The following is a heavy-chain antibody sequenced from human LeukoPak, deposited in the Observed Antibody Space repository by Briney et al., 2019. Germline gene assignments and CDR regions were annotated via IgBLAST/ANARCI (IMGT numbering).Heavy chain of an antibody. CDR3: ARGSYSRDY. V-gene: IGHV3-9*01. D-gene: IGHD1-26*01. J-gene: IGHJ4*02. Sequence: GGSLRLSCAASVFTFDDYAMHCVRRAPGEGLEWVSCISWKSGSIGYADSVKGRFTISRDNAKNSLYLQMNSLRAEDTALYYCARGSYSRDYWGQGTLVTVSS. CDR1: VFTFDDYA. CDR2: ISWKSGSI.